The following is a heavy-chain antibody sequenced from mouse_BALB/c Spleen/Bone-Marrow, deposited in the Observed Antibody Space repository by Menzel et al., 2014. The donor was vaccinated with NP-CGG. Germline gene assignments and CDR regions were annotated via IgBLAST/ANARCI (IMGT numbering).Heavy chain of an antibody. CDR1: GYTFTTYW. J-gene: IGHJ4*01. V-gene: IGHV1-7*01. D-gene: IGHD2-1*01. Sequence: VQLKESGAELAKPGASVKMSCKASGYTFTTYWMHWVKQRPGQGLEWIGYINPSTGYTAYNQKFKDKATLTADKSSNTAYMQLSSLTSGDSAVYYCARGNYEAMDYWGQGTSVTVSS. CDR2: INPSTGYT. CDR3: ARGNYEAMDY.